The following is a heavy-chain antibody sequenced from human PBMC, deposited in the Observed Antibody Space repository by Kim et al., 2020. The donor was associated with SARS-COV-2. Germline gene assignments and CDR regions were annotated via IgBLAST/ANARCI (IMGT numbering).Heavy chain of an antibody. D-gene: IGHD2-15*01. Sequence: SVKVSCKASGFTFTSSAMQWVRQARGQRLEWIGWIVVGSGNTNYAQKFQERVTITRDMSTSTAYMELSSLRSEDTAVYYCAVVGVVAATHYYGMDVWGQGTTVTVSS. CDR1: GFTFTSSA. CDR2: IVVGSGNT. J-gene: IGHJ6*02. CDR3: AVVGVVAATHYYGMDV. V-gene: IGHV1-58*02.